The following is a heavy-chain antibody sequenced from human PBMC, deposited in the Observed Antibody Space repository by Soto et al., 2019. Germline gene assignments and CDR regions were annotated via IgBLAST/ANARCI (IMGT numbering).Heavy chain of an antibody. CDR2: IYYSGST. J-gene: IGHJ4*02. CDR3: ARRYSSSFGY. D-gene: IGHD6-13*01. CDR1: GGSISSYY. Sequence: SETLSLTCTASGGSISSYYWSWIRQPPGKGLEWIGYIYYSGSTNYNPSLKSRVTISVDTSKNQFSLKLSSVTAADTAVYYCARRYSSSFGYWGQGTLVTVSS. V-gene: IGHV4-59*08.